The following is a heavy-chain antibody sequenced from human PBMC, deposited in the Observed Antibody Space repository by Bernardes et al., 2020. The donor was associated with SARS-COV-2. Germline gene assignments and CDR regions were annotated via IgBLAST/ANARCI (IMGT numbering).Heavy chain of an antibody. CDR3: AREAGGGSYIDY. Sequence: GWSLRLSCAASGFTFSSYGMHWVRQAPGKGLEWVAVIWYDGSNKYYADSVKGRFTISRDNSKNTLYLQMNSLRAEDTAVYYCAREAGGGSYIDYWGQGTLVTVSS. V-gene: IGHV3-33*01. J-gene: IGHJ4*02. CDR2: IWYDGSNK. D-gene: IGHD1-26*01. CDR1: GFTFSSYG.